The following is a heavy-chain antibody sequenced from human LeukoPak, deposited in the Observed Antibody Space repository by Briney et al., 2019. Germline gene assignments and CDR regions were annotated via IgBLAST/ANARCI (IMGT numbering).Heavy chain of an antibody. CDR3: ASSPGRGYSYGYFDY. Sequence: GGSLRLSCAASGFTFSGYWMSWVRQAPGKGLEWVANIKQDGSEKYYVDSVKGRFTISRDNAKNSLYLQMNSLRAEDTAVYYCASSPGRGYSYGYFDYWGQGTLVTVSS. CDR1: GFTFSGYW. J-gene: IGHJ4*02. D-gene: IGHD5-18*01. CDR2: IKQDGSEK. V-gene: IGHV3-7*01.